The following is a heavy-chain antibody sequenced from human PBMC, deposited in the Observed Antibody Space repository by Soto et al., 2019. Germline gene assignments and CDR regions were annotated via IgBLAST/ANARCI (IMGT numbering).Heavy chain of an antibody. V-gene: IGHV4-34*01. J-gene: IGHJ6*02. CDR3: ARGEISSSCWHHPYYSYVIYV. CDR2: VNDSGST. Sequence: GSLRLSCAASGFTFSGYAMTWVRQAPGKGLEWIGEVNDSGSTNFNPSLKSRVTISVDTSKNQFSLKLSSVTAADTAVFCCARGEISSSCWHHPYYSYVIYVRGQ. D-gene: IGHD2-2*01. CDR1: GFTFSGYA.